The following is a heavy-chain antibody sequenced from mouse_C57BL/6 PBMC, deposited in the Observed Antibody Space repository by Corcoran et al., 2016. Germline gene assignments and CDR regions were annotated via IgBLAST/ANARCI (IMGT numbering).Heavy chain of an antibody. J-gene: IGHJ3*01. V-gene: IGHV1-18*01. D-gene: IGHD1-1*01. Sequence: EVQLQQSGPELVKPGASVKIPCTASGYTFTDYNMDWVKQSHGKSLEWIGDINPNNGGTIYNQKFKGKATLTVDKSSSTAYMELRSLTSEDTAVDYCAREGYYYGSRFAYWGQGTLVTVSA. CDR1: GYTFTDYN. CDR2: INPNNGGT. CDR3: AREGYYYGSRFAY.